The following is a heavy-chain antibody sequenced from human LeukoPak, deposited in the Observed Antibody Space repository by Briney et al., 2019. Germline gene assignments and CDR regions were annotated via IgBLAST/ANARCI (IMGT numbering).Heavy chain of an antibody. D-gene: IGHD3-16*02. CDR1: GFTFSSYA. CDR3: ARGDPRIMITFGGVIATGGYFDY. CDR2: ISYDGSNK. J-gene: IGHJ4*02. V-gene: IGHV3-30*04. Sequence: PGGSPRLSCAASGFTFSSYAMHWVRQAPGKGLEWVAVISYDGSNKYYADSVKGRFTISRDNSKNTLYLQMNSLRAEDTAVYYCARGDPRIMITFGGVIATGGYFDYWGQGTLVTVSS.